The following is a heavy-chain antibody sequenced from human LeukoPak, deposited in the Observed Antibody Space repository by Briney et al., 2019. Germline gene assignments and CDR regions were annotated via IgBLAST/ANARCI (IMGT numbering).Heavy chain of an antibody. V-gene: IGHV1-69*04. CDR2: IIPILGIA. CDR1: GGTFSSYA. J-gene: IGHJ6*02. Sequence: GASVKVSCKASGGTFSSYAISWVRQAPGQGLEWMGRIIPILGIANYAQKFQGRVTITADKSTSTAYMELSSLRSEDTAVYYCARDCSSTSCLYYYYYYGMDVWGQGTTVTVSS. D-gene: IGHD2-2*01. CDR3: ARDCSSTSCLYYYYYYGMDV.